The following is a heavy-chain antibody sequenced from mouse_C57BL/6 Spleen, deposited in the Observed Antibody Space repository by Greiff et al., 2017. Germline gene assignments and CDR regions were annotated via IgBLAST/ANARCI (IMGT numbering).Heavy chain of an antibody. Sequence: EVQLVESGGGLVKPGGSLKLSCAASGFTFSSYAMSWVRQTPEKRLEWVATISDGGSYTYYPDNIKGRFTISRDNAKNNLYLQRSHLKSEDTAMYYCAGELGRGGFAYWGQGTLVTVSA. J-gene: IGHJ3*01. CDR3: AGELGRGGFAY. CDR1: GFTFSSYA. V-gene: IGHV5-4*01. CDR2: ISDGGSYT. D-gene: IGHD4-1*01.